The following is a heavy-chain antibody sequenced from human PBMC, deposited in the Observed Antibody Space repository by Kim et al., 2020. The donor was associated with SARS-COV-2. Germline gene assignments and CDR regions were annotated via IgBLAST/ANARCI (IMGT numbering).Heavy chain of an antibody. V-gene: IGHV4-34*01. D-gene: IGHD6-13*01. CDR3: ARSDSSSWPGE. Sequence: SETLSLTCAVYGGSFSVSYLSFIRQPPGKGLEWIGEINHSGSTNYNPSLKSRVTISVYTSKNPFSLKLSSVTAADKAVYYCARSDSSSWPGEWGQGTLVTVSS. CDR1: GGSFSVSY. J-gene: IGHJ4*02. CDR2: INHSGST.